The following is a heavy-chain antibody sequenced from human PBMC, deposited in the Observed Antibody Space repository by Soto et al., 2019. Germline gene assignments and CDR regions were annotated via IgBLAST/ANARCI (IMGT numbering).Heavy chain of an antibody. CDR1: GSAITRYY. J-gene: IGHJ6*02. CDR3: ARDTSGWSLNGLDV. D-gene: IGHD6-19*01. Sequence: QVDLVQSGAEVKKPGASVTISCKASGSAITRYYIHWVRQAPGRGLEWMGIINPGGGSASYAQKFQDSGTIDQDTSTGTGYMDLRSLRTEDTAVYYCARDTSGWSLNGLDVWGQGTTVNVSS. CDR2: INPGGGSA. V-gene: IGHV1-46*01.